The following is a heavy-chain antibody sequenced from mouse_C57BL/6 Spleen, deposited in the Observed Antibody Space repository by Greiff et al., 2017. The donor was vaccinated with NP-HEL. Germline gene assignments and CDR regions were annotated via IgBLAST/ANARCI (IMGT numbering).Heavy chain of an antibody. D-gene: IGHD2-3*01. CDR3: ARHEDYDGYPPYAMDY. CDR2: FYPGSGSI. V-gene: IGHV1-62-2*01. CDR1: GYTFTEYT. J-gene: IGHJ4*01. Sequence: QVTLKVSGAELVKPGASVKLSCKASGYTFTEYTIHWVKQRSGQGLEWIGWFYPGSGSIKYNEKFKDKATLTADKSSSTVYMELSRLTSEDSAVYFCARHEDYDGYPPYAMDYWGQGTSVTVSS.